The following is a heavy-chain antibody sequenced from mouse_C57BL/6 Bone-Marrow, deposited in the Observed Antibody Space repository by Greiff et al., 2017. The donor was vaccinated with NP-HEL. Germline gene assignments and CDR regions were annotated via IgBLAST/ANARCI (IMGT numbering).Heavy chain of an antibody. Sequence: VQLQQPGAELVRPGTSVKLSCKASGYTFTSYWMHWVKQRPGQGLEWIGVIDPSDSYTNYNQKFKGKATLTVDTSSSTAYMQLSSLTSEDSAVDYCARRGLGRAFAYWGQGTLVTVSA. J-gene: IGHJ3*01. CDR3: ARRGLGRAFAY. CDR1: GYTFTSYW. CDR2: IDPSDSYT. V-gene: IGHV1-59*01. D-gene: IGHD4-1*01.